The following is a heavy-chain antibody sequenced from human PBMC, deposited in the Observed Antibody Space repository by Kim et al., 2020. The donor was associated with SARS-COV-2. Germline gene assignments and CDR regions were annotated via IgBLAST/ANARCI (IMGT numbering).Heavy chain of an antibody. CDR1: GGSISSYY. V-gene: IGHV4-59*01. J-gene: IGHJ3*02. CDR2: IYYSGST. Sequence: SETLSLTCTVSGGSISSYYWSWIRQPPGKGLEWIGYIYYSGSTNYNPSLKSRVTISVDTSKNQFSLKLSSVTAADTAVYYCARARWYSSGWYRGAFDI. CDR3: ARARWYSSGWYRGAFDI. D-gene: IGHD6-19*01.